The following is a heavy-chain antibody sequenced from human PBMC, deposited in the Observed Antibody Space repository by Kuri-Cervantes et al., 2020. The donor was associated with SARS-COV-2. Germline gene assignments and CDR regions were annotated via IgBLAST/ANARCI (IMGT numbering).Heavy chain of an antibody. CDR3: AKDLGSGWYYYGMDV. V-gene: IGHV3-30*18. Sequence: LSLTCAASGFTFSSYGMHWVRQAPGKGLEWVAVISYDGSNKYYADSVKGRFTISRDNSKNTLYLQMNSLRAEDTAVYYCAKDLGSGWYYYGMDVWGRETTVTVSS. J-gene: IGHJ6*02. D-gene: IGHD6-19*01. CDR1: GFTFSSYG. CDR2: ISYDGSNK.